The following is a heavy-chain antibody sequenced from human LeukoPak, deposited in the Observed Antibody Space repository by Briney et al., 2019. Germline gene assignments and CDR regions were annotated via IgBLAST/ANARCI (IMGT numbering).Heavy chain of an antibody. V-gene: IGHV4-59*12. CDR3: ARTIAVAGTLTVDY. J-gene: IGHJ4*02. D-gene: IGHD6-19*01. CDR1: GGSISSYY. Sequence: SETLSLTCTVSGGSISSYYWSWIRQPPGKGLEWIGYIYYSGSTNYNPSLKSRVTISVDTSKNQFSLKLSSVTAADTAVYYCARTIAVAGTLTVDYWGQGTLVTVSS. CDR2: IYYSGST.